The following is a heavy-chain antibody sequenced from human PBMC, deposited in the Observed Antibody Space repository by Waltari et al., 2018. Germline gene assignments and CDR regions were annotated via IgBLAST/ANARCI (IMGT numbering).Heavy chain of an antibody. V-gene: IGHV4-61*02. CDR3: ARENRIAARPVYYFDY. CDR2: IYTSGST. D-gene: IGHD6-6*01. Sequence: QVQLQESGPGLVKPSQTLSLTCTVSGGSISSGRYYGSWIRQPAGKGLEWIGRIYTSGSTNYNPSLKSRVTISVDTSKNQFSLKLSSVTAADTAVYYCARENRIAARPVYYFDYWGQGTLVTVSS. CDR1: GGSISSGRYY. J-gene: IGHJ4*02.